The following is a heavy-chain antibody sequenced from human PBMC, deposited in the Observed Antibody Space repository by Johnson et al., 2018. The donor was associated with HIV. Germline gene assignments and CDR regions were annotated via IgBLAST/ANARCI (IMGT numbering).Heavy chain of an antibody. CDR3: AKEGEYFYDSSGFDAFDI. D-gene: IGHD3-22*01. Sequence: QVQLVESGGGVVQAGRSLRLSCAASGFTFNNYAVHWVRQAPGRGLDWVAVIRYDGSNKYYADSVKGRFTISRDNSKNTLYLQMNSLRSEDTAVYYCAKEGEYFYDSSGFDAFDIWGQGTMVTVSS. CDR1: GFTFNNYA. CDR2: IRYDGSNK. J-gene: IGHJ3*02. V-gene: IGHV3-30*02.